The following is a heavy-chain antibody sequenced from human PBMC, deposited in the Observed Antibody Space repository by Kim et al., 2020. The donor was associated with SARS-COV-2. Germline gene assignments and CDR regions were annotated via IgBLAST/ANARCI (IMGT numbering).Heavy chain of an antibody. CDR2: ISYDGSNK. D-gene: IGHD6-19*01. V-gene: IGHV3-30*18. CDR1: GFTFSSYG. Sequence: GGSLRLSCAASGFTFSSYGMHWVRQAPGKGLEWVAVISYDGSNKYYADSVKGRFTISRDNSKNTLYLQMNSLIAEDTAVYYCAKWLHSSGSDFDLWGRGT. CDR3: AKWLHSSGSDFDL. J-gene: IGHJ2*01.